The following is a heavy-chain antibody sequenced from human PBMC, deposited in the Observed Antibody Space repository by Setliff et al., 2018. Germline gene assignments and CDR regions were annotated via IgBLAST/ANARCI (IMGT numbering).Heavy chain of an antibody. CDR3: AAIGLDTAMITGVLFDF. J-gene: IGHJ4*02. Sequence: ASVKVSCKASGYTFTSYDINWVRQATGQGLEWMGWMNPNSGNTGYAQKFQGRVTMTRNTSISTAYMELSSLRSEGTAVYYCAAIGLDTAMITGVLFDFWGQGTLVTVSS. CDR1: GYTFTSYD. CDR2: MNPNSGNT. V-gene: IGHV1-8*02. D-gene: IGHD5-18*01.